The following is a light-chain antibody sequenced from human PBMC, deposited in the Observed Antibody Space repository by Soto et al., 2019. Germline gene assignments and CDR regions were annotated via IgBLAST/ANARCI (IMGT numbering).Light chain of an antibody. Sequence: DIQMTQSPSSLSASVGDRVTITCQASQDISNYLNWYQQKPGKAPKLLIYDASNLETGVPSRFSGSGSGTDFTFTISSLQPEDIATCYCHQYDNLPPWTFGQGTKVEIK. CDR1: QDISNY. V-gene: IGKV1-33*01. J-gene: IGKJ1*01. CDR3: HQYDNLPPWT. CDR2: DAS.